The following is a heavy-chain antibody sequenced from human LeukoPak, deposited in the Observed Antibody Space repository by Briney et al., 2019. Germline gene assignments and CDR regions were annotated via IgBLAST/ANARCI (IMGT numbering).Heavy chain of an antibody. V-gene: IGHV1-18*01. Sequence: ASVKVSCKASGYTFTSYGISWVRQAPGQGLEWMGWISAYNVNTNYAQKRQARVTMTTNTSTSTAYMELRSLRSDDTAVYYCARAPRYYYDSSGYPTDYWGQGTLVTVSS. CDR3: ARAPRYYYDSSGYPTDY. D-gene: IGHD3-22*01. CDR2: ISAYNVNT. CDR1: GYTFTSYG. J-gene: IGHJ4*02.